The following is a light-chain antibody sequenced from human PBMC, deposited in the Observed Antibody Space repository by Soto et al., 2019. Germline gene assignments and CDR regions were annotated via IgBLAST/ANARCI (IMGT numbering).Light chain of an antibody. Sequence: EIVLTQSPGTLSLAPGERATLSCRASQSVSNNYLAWYQQKPGQAPRLLIYDASNRATGIPARFSGSGSGADFTLTISSLEPEDFAVYYCQQRRDTFGQGTRLEIK. V-gene: IGKV3-11*01. CDR3: QQRRDT. CDR2: DAS. J-gene: IGKJ5*01. CDR1: QSVSNNY.